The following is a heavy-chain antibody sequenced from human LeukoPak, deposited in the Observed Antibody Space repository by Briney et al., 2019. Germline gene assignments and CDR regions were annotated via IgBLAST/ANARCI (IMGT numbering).Heavy chain of an antibody. V-gene: IGHV1-24*01. CDR2: FDPEDGET. D-gene: IGHD3-10*01. CDR3: ATTPTMVRCCFDY. J-gene: IGHJ4*02. CDR1: RYTLTELS. Sequence: ASVKVSCKVSRYTLTELSMHWVRQAPGKGLEWMGGFDPEDGETIYAQKFQGRVTMTEDTSTDTAYMELSSLRSEDTAVYYCATTPTMVRCCFDYWGQGTLVTVSS.